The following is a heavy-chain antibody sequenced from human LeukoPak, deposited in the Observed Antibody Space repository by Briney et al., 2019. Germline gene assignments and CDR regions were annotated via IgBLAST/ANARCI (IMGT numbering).Heavy chain of an antibody. J-gene: IGHJ4*02. V-gene: IGHV4-4*09. CDR1: GGSISSYY. CDR2: IYSSGST. D-gene: IGHD5-18*01. Sequence: SETLSLTCIVSGGSISSYYWSWIRQPPGKGLEWIGYIYSSGSTNSNPSLKSRVTISVDTSKSQFSLKMTSVTAADTAVYYCARDLGSSGYSYGPFDYWGQGTLVTVSS. CDR3: ARDLGSSGYSYGPFDY.